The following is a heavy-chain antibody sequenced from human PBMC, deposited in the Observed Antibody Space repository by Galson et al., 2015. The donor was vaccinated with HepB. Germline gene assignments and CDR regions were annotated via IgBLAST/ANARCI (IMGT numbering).Heavy chain of an antibody. CDR2: ISSTGTT. J-gene: IGHJ4*02. V-gene: IGHV4-59*08. D-gene: IGHD6-19*01. CDR3: ARQGLTSGWSYVHY. CDR1: GAYIDSHY. Sequence: SETLSLTCTVSGAYIDSHYWSWIRQPPGKGLEWIGYISSTGTTNYSPSLKSRVTISMDTSTNQFSLRLTSMTAADTAVYYCARQGLTSGWSYVHYWGQGTLVTVSS.